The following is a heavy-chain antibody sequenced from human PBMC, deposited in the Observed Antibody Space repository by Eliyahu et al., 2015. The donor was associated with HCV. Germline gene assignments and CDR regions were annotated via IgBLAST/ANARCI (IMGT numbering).Heavy chain of an antibody. CDR3: ARLGRMVAKSYYYYGMDV. D-gene: IGHD2-8*01. CDR1: GGSISSSSYY. J-gene: IGHJ6*02. Sequence: QLQLQESGPGLVKPSETLSLTCTVSGGSISSSSYYWGWIRQPPGKGLEWIGGIYYSGSTSYNPSLKSRVTISVDTSKNQFSLKLSSVTAADTAVYYCARLGRMVAKSYYYYGMDVWGQGTTVTVSS. CDR2: IYYSGST. V-gene: IGHV4-39*01.